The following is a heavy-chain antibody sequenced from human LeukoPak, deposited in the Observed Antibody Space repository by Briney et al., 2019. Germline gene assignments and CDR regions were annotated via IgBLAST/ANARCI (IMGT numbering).Heavy chain of an antibody. CDR3: ARVIAAAPQRDLGY. CDR2: INPNSGGT. J-gene: IGHJ4*02. Sequence: ASVKVSCKASGYTFTGYYMHWVRQAPGQGLEWMGWINPNSGGTNYAQKFQGRVTMTRDTSISTAYMELSRLRSDNTAVYYCARVIAAAPQRDLGYWGQGTLVTVSS. V-gene: IGHV1-2*02. D-gene: IGHD6-13*01. CDR1: GYTFTGYY.